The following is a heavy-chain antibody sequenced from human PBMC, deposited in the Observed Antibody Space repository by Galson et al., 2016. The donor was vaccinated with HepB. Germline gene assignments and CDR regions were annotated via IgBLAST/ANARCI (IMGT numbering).Heavy chain of an antibody. J-gene: IGHJ6*02. CDR2: IWYDGSNT. D-gene: IGHD5-12*01. Sequence: SLRLSCAASGFTFSTYGIHWGRQAPGKGLEWVAMIWYDGSNTNYADFAKGRFTISRDNSRNTAYLQMNSLRAEDSAIYYCAKDVNNGYDSFYYYAMDVWGQGTTVAVSS. V-gene: IGHV3-33*06. CDR3: AKDVNNGYDSFYYYAMDV. CDR1: GFTFSTYG.